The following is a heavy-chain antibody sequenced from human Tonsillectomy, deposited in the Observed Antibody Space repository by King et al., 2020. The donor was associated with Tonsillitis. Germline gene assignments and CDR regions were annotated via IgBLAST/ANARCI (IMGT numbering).Heavy chain of an antibody. CDR3: AKDLVVVTANDYYFYGMDV. CDR1: GFIFRTYG. V-gene: IGHV3-30*02. CDR2: IGYDGSNK. D-gene: IGHD2-21*02. J-gene: IGHJ6*02. Sequence: VQLVESGGGVVQPGGSLRLSCAASGFIFRTYGMHWVRQAPGKGLEWVAFIGYDGSNKDYADSVKGRFTSSRDNSKNTLHLQLNSLRPEDTALYYCAKDLVVVTANDYYFYGMDVWGQGTTVTVSS.